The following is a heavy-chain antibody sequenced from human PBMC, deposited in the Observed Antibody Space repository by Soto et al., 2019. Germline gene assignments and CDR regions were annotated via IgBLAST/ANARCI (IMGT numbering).Heavy chain of an antibody. Sequence: ASVKVSCKASGYTFTGYYMHWLRQAPGQGLEWMGWINPNSGGTNYAQKFQGWVTMTRDTSISTAYMELSRLRSDDTAVYYCARDGPVATIYGGYYYYGMDVWGQGTTVTVSS. J-gene: IGHJ6*02. CDR3: ARDGPVATIYGGYYYYGMDV. V-gene: IGHV1-2*04. CDR2: INPNSGGT. D-gene: IGHD5-12*01. CDR1: GYTFTGYY.